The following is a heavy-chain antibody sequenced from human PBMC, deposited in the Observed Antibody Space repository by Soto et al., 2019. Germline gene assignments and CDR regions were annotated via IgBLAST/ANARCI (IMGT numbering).Heavy chain of an antibody. D-gene: IGHD5-12*01. V-gene: IGHV4-34*01. Sequence: SETLSLTCAVYGGSFSGYYWSWIRQPPGKGLEWIGEINHSGSTNYNPSLKSRVTISVDTSKNQFSLKLSSVTAADTAVYYCARCLVVATGYYYYYMDVWGKGTSVTVSS. CDR2: INHSGST. CDR1: GGSFSGYY. CDR3: ARCLVVATGYYYYYMDV. J-gene: IGHJ6*03.